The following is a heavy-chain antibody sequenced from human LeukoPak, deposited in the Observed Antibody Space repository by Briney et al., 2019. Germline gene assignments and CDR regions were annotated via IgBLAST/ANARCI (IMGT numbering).Heavy chain of an antibody. Sequence: PSETLSLTCTVSGGSISSYYWSWIRQPPGKGLEWIEYIYYSGSTNYNPSLKSRVTISVDTSKNQFSLKLSSVTAADTAVYYCARPGFRDGYNPVTDWGQGTLVTVSS. CDR2: IYYSGST. CDR3: ARPGFRDGYNPVTD. D-gene: IGHD5-24*01. J-gene: IGHJ4*02. CDR1: GGSISSYY. V-gene: IGHV4-59*08.